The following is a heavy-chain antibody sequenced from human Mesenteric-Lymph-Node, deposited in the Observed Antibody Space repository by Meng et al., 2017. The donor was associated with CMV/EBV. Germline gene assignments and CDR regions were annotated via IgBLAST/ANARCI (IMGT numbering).Heavy chain of an antibody. V-gene: IGHV2-70*04. D-gene: IGHD6-19*01. CDR3: ARVSVAGVFDF. CDR1: GFSLSTTGMR. J-gene: IGHJ4*02. Sequence: SGPTLVKPTQTLTLTCSFSGFSLSTTGMRVSWIRQPPGKALEWLARIDWDDDKFYNTSLKTSLTISKDTSKNQVVLTMSNVDPVDTATYYCARVSVAGVFDFWGQGTWVTVSS. CDR2: IDWDDDK.